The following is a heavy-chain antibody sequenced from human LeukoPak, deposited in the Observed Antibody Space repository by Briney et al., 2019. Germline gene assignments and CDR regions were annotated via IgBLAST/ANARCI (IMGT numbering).Heavy chain of an antibody. CDR1: GGSFSGYY. Sequence: SETLSLTCAVYGGSFSGYYWSWIRRPPGKGLEWIGEINHSGSTNYNPSLKSRVTISVDTSKNQFSLKLSSVTAADTAVYYCARERPRPDAFDIWGQGTMVTVSS. D-gene: IGHD6-6*01. CDR3: ARERPRPDAFDI. V-gene: IGHV4-34*01. CDR2: INHSGST. J-gene: IGHJ3*02.